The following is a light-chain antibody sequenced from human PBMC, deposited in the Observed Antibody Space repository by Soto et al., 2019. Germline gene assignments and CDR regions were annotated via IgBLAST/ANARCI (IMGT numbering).Light chain of an antibody. J-gene: IGKJ1*01. Sequence: ERVLSQSPATLSVTPGERVPLSCRARQSVGSNLAWYQQKPGQAPRLLIYGASTRATGIPARFSGSGSETEFTLTISSLQAEDSAVYFCQQYNNWPTWTFGQGAKV. V-gene: IGKV3-15*01. CDR2: GAS. CDR1: QSVGSN. CDR3: QQYNNWPTWT.